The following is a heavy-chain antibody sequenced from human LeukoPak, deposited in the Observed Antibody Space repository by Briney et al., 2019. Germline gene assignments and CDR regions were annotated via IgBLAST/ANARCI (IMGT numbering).Heavy chain of an antibody. V-gene: IGHV4-59*08. D-gene: IGHD6-19*01. CDR1: GGSISSYY. J-gene: IGHJ4*02. CDR3: ARLSGGAVAGSLFDY. CDR2: IYYSGST. Sequence: SETLSLTCTVSGGSISSYYWSWIRQPPGKGLEWIGYIYYSGSTNYNPSLKSRVTISVDTSKNQFSLKLSSVTAADTAVYYCARLSGGAVAGSLFDYWGQGTLVTVSS.